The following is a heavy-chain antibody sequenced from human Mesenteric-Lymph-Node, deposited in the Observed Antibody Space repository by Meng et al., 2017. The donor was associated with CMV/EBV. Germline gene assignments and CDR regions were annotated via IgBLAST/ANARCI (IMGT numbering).Heavy chain of an antibody. CDR2: ISTSSSTI. CDR1: GFTFSSYS. D-gene: IGHD6-13*01. V-gene: IGHV3-48*04. J-gene: IGHJ4*02. Sequence: GGSLRLSCAASGFTFSSYSMNWVRQAPGKGLEWVSYISTSSSTIYYADSVKGRFTISRDNAKNSLYLQMNSLRAEDTAVYYCAKSPPTRNLWIRSSWYPPDYWGQGTLVTVSS. CDR3: AKSPPTRNLWIRSSWYPPDY.